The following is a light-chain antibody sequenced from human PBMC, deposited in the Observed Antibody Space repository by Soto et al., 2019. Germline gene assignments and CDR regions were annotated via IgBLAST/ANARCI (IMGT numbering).Light chain of an antibody. J-gene: IGKJ2*01. CDR2: DAS. CDR3: QQRSNWPPKYT. Sequence: EIVLTQSPATLSLSPGERATLSCRASQSFSSYLAWYQQKPGQAPRLLIYDASNRATGIPARFSGSGSGTDFTLTISSLEPEDFAVYHCQQRSNWPPKYTFGQGTKLEIK. CDR1: QSFSSY. V-gene: IGKV3-11*01.